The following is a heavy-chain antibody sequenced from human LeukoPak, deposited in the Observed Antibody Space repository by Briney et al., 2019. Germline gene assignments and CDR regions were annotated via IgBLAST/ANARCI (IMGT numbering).Heavy chain of an antibody. CDR1: GFTFSSYG. J-gene: IGHJ4*02. CDR2: ISYDGSNK. V-gene: IGHV3-30*03. CDR3: ASSRSSSWYWASLDY. D-gene: IGHD6-13*01. Sequence: PGRSLRLSCAASGFTFSSYGMHWVRQAPGKGLEWVAVISYDGSNKYYADSVKGRFTISRDNSKNTLYLQMNSLRAEGTAVYYCASSRSSSWYWASLDYWGQGTLVTVSS.